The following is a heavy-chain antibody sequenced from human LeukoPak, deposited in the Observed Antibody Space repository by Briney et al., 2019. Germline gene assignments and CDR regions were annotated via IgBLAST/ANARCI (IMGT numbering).Heavy chain of an antibody. D-gene: IGHD6-13*01. CDR2: TSYDEGYE. Sequence: GGSLRLSCVASGFTFRNFAMHWVRQAPGKGLEWVAVTSYDEGYEYYGDSVKGRFTISRDNSKNTLYLQMSSLRAEDTAVYYCAKTRPLDSSSWSHGDYWGQGTLVTVSS. J-gene: IGHJ4*02. CDR3: AKTRPLDSSSWSHGDY. V-gene: IGHV3-30-3*02. CDR1: GFTFRNFA.